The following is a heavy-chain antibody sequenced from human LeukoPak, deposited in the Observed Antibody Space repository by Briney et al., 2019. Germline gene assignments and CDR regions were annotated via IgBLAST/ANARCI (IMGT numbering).Heavy chain of an antibody. CDR2: IFPSGGEI. V-gene: IGHV3-23*01. CDR3: AIDRAEFEDYPIDY. CDR1: GFTFSTFA. D-gene: IGHD4-11*01. Sequence: PGGSLRLSCAASGFTFSTFAMIWVRQPPGKGLEWVSSIFPSGGEIHYADSVRGRFTISRDNSKSTLSLQMNSLRTEDTAMYYCAIDRAEFEDYPIDYWGQGALVTVSS. J-gene: IGHJ4*02.